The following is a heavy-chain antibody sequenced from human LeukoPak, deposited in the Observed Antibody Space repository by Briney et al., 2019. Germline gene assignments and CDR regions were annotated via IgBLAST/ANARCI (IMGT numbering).Heavy chain of an antibody. V-gene: IGHV4-59*01. Sequence: SETLYLTCTVSGGSINSYYWSWIRQPPGKELEWIGYIYYSGSTNYNLSLKSRVTISVDTSKNQFSLKLSSVTAADTAVYYCARDDMVRGVIVWGKGTTVTVSS. CDR2: IYYSGST. D-gene: IGHD3-10*01. CDR3: ARDDMVRGVIV. CDR1: GGSINSYY. J-gene: IGHJ6*04.